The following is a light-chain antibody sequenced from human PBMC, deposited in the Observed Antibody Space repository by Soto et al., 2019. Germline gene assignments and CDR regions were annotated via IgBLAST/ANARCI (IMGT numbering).Light chain of an antibody. CDR2: DAS. V-gene: IGKV3-11*01. Sequence: EIVLTQSPATLSLSPGERATLSCRASQSVGSFLAWYQQKSGQTPRLLIYDASNRVTGIPARFSGSGAGTDCTLTSSSLEPEDFAVYYCQHRANWLGTFGPGTKVDMK. CDR3: QHRANWLGT. J-gene: IGKJ3*01. CDR1: QSVGSF.